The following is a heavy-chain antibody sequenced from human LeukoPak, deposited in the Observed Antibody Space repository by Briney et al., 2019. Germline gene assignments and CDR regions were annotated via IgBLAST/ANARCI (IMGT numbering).Heavy chain of an antibody. J-gene: IGHJ4*02. V-gene: IGHV1-46*04. CDR3: ARDNSGWSVDY. CDR1: GYTFSSYY. Sequence: ASVKVSWKASGYTFSSYYMHWVRQAPGQGLEWMGIISPSGDYTRYAQKLQGRVSMTLDTSTSTVYMELNSLESEDTAMYYCARDNSGWSVDYWGQGTLVTVTS. D-gene: IGHD6-19*01. CDR2: ISPSGDYT.